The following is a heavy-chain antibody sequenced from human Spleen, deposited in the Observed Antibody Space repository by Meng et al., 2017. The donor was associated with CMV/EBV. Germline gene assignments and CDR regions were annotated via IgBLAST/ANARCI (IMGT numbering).Heavy chain of an antibody. CDR3: AKEPDYGEGFDP. J-gene: IGHJ5*02. Sequence: LSCAASGFSVRTNDMSWVRQAPGKGLEWVSVIYSDGSTYYTDSVMGRFTISRDNFKNTLSLQMNSLRVEDTAVYYCAKEPDYGEGFDPWGQGTLVTVSS. CDR1: GFSVRTND. D-gene: IGHD4-17*01. CDR2: IYSDGST. V-gene: IGHV3-53*01.